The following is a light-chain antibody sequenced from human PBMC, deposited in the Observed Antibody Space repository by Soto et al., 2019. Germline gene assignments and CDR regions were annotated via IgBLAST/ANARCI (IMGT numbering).Light chain of an antibody. CDR2: DAS. CDR1: QSISSW. Sequence: DIQMTQSPSTLSGSVGDRVTITCRASQSISSWLAWYQQKPGKAPKLLIYDASSLESGVPLRFSGSGSGTDFTLTISSLQPDDFATYFCLQYNTYPFTFGQGTRLENK. V-gene: IGKV1-5*01. CDR3: LQYNTYPFT. J-gene: IGKJ5*01.